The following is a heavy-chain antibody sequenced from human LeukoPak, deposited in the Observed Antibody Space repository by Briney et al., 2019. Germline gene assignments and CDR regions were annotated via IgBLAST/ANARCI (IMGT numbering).Heavy chain of an antibody. J-gene: IGHJ4*02. Sequence: GASVKVSCKASGYDCTSVCITGVRRAPAQGLEWMVVINPSGGSTRYAQKFQGRVTMTGDPSTRTVYMELSSLTSDDTAVSYCARGTTAAYWGQGTPVTVSS. D-gene: IGHD2-2*01. CDR3: ARGTTAAY. CDR1: GYDCTSVC. CDR2: INPSGGST. V-gene: IGHV1-46*01.